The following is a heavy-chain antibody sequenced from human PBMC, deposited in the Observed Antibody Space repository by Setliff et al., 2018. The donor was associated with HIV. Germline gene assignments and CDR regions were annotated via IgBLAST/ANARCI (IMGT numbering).Heavy chain of an antibody. CDR3: ARGQGCGGGCHYAFEM. Sequence: SETLSLTCTVSGGSISSSSYYWGWIRQPPGKGLEWIGSIHYSGSTYYNPSLKSRVTISVDRSKNQFSLELTSVTAADTAVYYCARGQGCGGGCHYAFEMWGQGTMVTVSS. CDR1: GGSISSSSYY. D-gene: IGHD2-21*02. V-gene: IGHV4-39*07. CDR2: IHYSGST. J-gene: IGHJ3*02.